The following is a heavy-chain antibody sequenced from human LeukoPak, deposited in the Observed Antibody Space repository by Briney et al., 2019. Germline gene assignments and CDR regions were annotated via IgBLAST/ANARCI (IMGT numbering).Heavy chain of an antibody. CDR1: GYTFTGYY. V-gene: IGHV1-2*02. D-gene: IGHD3-9*01. J-gene: IGHJ4*02. CDR2: INPNSGGT. CDR3: ARSAVYYDILTGYGHFDY. Sequence: ASVKVSCKASGYTFTGYYTHWVRQAPGQGLEWTGWINPNSGGTNYAQKFQGRVTMTRDTSISTAYMELSRLRSDDTAVYYCARSAVYYDILTGYGHFDYWGQGTLVTVSS.